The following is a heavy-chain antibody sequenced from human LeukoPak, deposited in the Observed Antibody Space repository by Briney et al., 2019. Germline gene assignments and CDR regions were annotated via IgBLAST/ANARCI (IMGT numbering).Heavy chain of an antibody. CDR3: ARGLTYYDFWSGPSGDY. CDR1: GGSISSGSYY. D-gene: IGHD3-3*01. Sequence: SETLSLTCTVSGGSISSGSYYWSWIRQPAGKGLEWIGRIYTSGSTNYNPSLKSRVTISVDTSKNQFSLKLSSVTAADTAVYYCARGLTYYDFWSGPSGDYWGQGTLVTVSS. J-gene: IGHJ4*02. V-gene: IGHV4-61*02. CDR2: IYTSGST.